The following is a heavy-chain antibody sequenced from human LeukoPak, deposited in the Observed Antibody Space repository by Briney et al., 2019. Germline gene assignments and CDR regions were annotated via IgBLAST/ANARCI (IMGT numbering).Heavy chain of an antibody. J-gene: IGHJ3*02. CDR1: GFTFSSYE. Sequence: PGGSLRLSCAASGFTFSSYEMNWVRQAPGKGLEWVSFIRFDGTNKYYADSVKGRFTISRDNSKNTLYLQMNSLRAEDTAVYYCARDHGAFDIWGQGTMVAVSS. CDR2: IRFDGTNK. V-gene: IGHV3-30*02. CDR3: ARDHGAFDI.